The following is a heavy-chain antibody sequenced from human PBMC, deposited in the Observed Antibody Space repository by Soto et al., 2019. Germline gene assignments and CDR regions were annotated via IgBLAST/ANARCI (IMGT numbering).Heavy chain of an antibody. J-gene: IGHJ4*02. V-gene: IGHV1-69*13. CDR1: GGTFSTFG. D-gene: IGHD1-1*01. CDR3: ARNHHMESGDNYYFDF. CDR2: IIPFFGTA. Sequence: SVKVSCKASGGTFSTFGISWVRQAPGQGLEWMGGIIPFFGTANYAQKFQDRVTITADESTSTVYMDLRSLRSEETAIYYCARNHHMESGDNYYFDFWGQGALVTVSS.